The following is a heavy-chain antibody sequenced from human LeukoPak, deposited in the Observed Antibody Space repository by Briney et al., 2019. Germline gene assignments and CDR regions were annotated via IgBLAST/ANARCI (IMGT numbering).Heavy chain of an antibody. CDR2: IFTSGST. CDR3: ARADYYYYYMDV. J-gene: IGHJ6*03. Sequence: SETLSLTCTISGGSITNYYWSWMRQPPGKGLEWIGYIFTSGSTNYNPSLKSRVTISVDTSKNQFSLKLSSVTAADTAVYYCARADYYYYYMDVWGKGTTVTVSS. V-gene: IGHV4-4*09. CDR1: GGSITNYY.